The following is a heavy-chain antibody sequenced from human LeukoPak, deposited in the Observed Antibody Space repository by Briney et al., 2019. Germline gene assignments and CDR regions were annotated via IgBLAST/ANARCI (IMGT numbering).Heavy chain of an antibody. Sequence: SQTLSLTCTVSGGSISSGGYYWSWIRQPPGKGLEWIGYIYHSGSTYYNPSLKSRVTISVDRSKNQFSLKLSSVTAADTAVYYCARWEDIVVVPAATPDTFDIWGQGTMVTVSS. D-gene: IGHD2-2*01. J-gene: IGHJ3*02. CDR2: IYHSGST. CDR3: ARWEDIVVVPAATPDTFDI. CDR1: GGSISSGGYY. V-gene: IGHV4-30-2*01.